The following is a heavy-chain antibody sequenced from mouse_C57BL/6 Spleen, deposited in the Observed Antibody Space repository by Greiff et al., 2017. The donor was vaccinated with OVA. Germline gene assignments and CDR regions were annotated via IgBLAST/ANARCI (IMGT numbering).Heavy chain of an antibody. CDR1: GFTFSSYA. J-gene: IGHJ2*01. Sequence: EVLLVESGGGLVKPGGSLKLSCAASGFTFSSYAMPWVRQTPEKRLEWVATISDGGSYTYYPDNVKGRFTISRDNAKNNLYLQMSHLKSEDTAMYYCARGYYGSSYDYWGQGTTLTVSS. CDR3: ARGYYGSSYDY. V-gene: IGHV5-4*01. CDR2: ISDGGSYT. D-gene: IGHD1-1*01.